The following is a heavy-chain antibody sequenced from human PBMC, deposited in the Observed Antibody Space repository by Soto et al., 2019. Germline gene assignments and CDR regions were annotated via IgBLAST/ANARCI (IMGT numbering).Heavy chain of an antibody. J-gene: IGHJ4*02. V-gene: IGHV3-23*01. CDR1: GFTFSSYA. CDR3: AKDFMITFGGVIGLDY. CDR2: ISGSGGST. D-gene: IGHD3-16*02. Sequence: GGSLRLSCAASGFTFSSYAMSWVRQAPGKGLEWVSAISGSGGSTYYADSVKGRFTISRDNSKNTLYLQMNSLRAEDTAVYYCAKDFMITFGGVIGLDYWGQGTLVTVSS.